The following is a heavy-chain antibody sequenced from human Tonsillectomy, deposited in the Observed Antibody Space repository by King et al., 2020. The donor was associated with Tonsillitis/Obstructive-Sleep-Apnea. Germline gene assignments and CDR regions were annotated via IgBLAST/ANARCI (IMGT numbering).Heavy chain of an antibody. V-gene: IGHV4-34*01. J-gene: IGHJ6*03. D-gene: IGHD2-2*02. CDR2: INHSGST. CDR3: ASMWVVPAAIVFPRYYYYMDV. CDR1: GGSFSGYY. Sequence: VQLQQWGAGLLKPSETLSLTCAVYGGSFSGYYWSWIRQPPGKGLEWIGEINHSGSTNYNPSLKSRVTISVETSKNQFSLKLSSVTAEDTAVYYCASMWVVPAAIVFPRYYYYMDVWGKGTTVTVSS.